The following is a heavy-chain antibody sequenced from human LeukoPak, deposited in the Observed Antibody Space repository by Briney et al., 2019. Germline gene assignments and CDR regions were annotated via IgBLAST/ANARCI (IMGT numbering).Heavy chain of an antibody. Sequence: GGSLRLSCAASGFTFSNYWVSWVRQAPGKGLEWVANIKEDGSEKYYVDSVKGRFTISRDNAKNSLYLQMNSLRAEDTALYYCARGGPTGALDDWGQGTLLTVSS. V-gene: IGHV3-7*01. CDR2: IKEDGSEK. D-gene: IGHD7-27*01. J-gene: IGHJ4*02. CDR3: ARGGPTGALDD. CDR1: GFTFSNYW.